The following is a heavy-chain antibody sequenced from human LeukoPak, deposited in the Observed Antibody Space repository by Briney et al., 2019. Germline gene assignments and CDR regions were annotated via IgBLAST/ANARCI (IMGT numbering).Heavy chain of an antibody. J-gene: IGHJ3*02. CDR3: ARDNFDWPYAFDI. CDR1: GFNFDDYA. D-gene: IGHD3-9*01. Sequence: PGGSLRLSCAASGFNFDDYAMHWVRQAPGKGLEWVSGISWNSGSIGYADSVKGRFTISRDNAKNSLYLQMNSLRAEDTALYYCARDNFDWPYAFDIWGQGTMVTVSS. V-gene: IGHV3-9*01. CDR2: ISWNSGSI.